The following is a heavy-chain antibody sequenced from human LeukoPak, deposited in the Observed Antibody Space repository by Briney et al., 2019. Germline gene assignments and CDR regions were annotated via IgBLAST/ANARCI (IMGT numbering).Heavy chain of an antibody. CDR2: IYGSGAIT. CDR3: AKSWNVGSWNNFFGY. CDR1: GFTFSSYA. D-gene: IGHD1/OR15-1a*01. V-gene: IGHV3-23*01. Sequence: SGGSLRLSCAASGFTFSSYAMTWVRQAPGKGLQWVSGIYGSGAITYYADSVKGRFTISRDNSKNTLFLQMNSLRAEDTAVYYCAKSWNVGSWNNFFGYWGQGTLVTVSS. J-gene: IGHJ4*02.